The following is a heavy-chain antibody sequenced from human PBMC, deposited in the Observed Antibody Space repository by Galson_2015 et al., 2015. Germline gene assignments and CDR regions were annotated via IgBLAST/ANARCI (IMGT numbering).Heavy chain of an antibody. D-gene: IGHD5-24*01. CDR1: GGSISSSNW. CDR3: AREPDPFEMATKTAY. CDR2: IYHSGST. Sequence: ETLSLTCAVSGGSISSSNWWSWVRQPPGKGLEWIGEIYHSGSTNYNPSLKSRVTISVDKSKNQFSLKLSSVTAADTAVYYCAREPDPFEMATKTAYWGQGTLVTVSS. V-gene: IGHV4-4*02. J-gene: IGHJ4*02.